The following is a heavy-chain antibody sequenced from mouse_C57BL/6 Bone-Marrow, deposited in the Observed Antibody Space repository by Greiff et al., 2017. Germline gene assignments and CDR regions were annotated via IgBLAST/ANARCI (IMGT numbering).Heavy chain of an antibody. J-gene: IGHJ3*01. CDR3: ARPYAY. Sequence: EVKLMESGGGLVQPGGSLKLSCAASGFTFSDYYMYWVRQTPEKRLEWVAYISNGGGSTYYPDTVKGRFTISRDKAKNTLYLQMSRLKSEDTAMYYCARPYAYWGQGTLVTVSA. CDR2: ISNGGGST. V-gene: IGHV5-12*01. CDR1: GFTFSDYY.